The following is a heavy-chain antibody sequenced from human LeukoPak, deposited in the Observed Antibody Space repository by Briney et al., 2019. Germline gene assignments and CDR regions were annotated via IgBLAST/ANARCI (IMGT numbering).Heavy chain of an antibody. D-gene: IGHD3-3*01. CDR3: ARGVPYASWSGPHYSDY. V-gene: IGHV3-7*01. CDR2: IKQDGSQK. J-gene: IGHJ4*02. Sequence: PGGSLRLSCAASGFTVSSNYMSWVRQAPGKGLEWVANIKQDGSQKYYVDSVKGRFSISRDNAKNSLYLQMNGLRAEDTAVYYCARGVPYASWSGPHYSDYWGQGTLVTVSS. CDR1: GFTVSSNY.